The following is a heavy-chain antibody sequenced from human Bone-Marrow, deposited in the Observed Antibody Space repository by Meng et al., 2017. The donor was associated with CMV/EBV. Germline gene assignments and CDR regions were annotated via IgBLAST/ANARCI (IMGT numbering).Heavy chain of an antibody. CDR2: INHSGST. CDR3: ARRESYSSSPRWGMDV. V-gene: IGHV4-34*01. CDR1: GGSISSYY. J-gene: IGHJ6*02. Sequence: GSLRLSCTVSGGSISSYYWSWIRQPPGKGLEWIGEINHSGSTNYNPSLKSRVTISLDTSNNQFSLKLSSVTAADTAVYYCARRESYSSSPRWGMDVWGQGTTVTVSS. D-gene: IGHD6-6*01.